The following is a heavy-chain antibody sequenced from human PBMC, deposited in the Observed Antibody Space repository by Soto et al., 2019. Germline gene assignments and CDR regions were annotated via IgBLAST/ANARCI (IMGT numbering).Heavy chain of an antibody. V-gene: IGHV1-69*13. J-gene: IGHJ4*02. D-gene: IGHD3-16*02. CDR3: ATRLPERLGELSFGFDY. CDR1: GGTFSSYA. CDR2: IIPIFGTA. Sequence: SVKVSCKASGGTFSSYAIIWSLQAPGQGLVWIGGIIPIFGTANYAQKFQGRVTITADESMSTAYMELSSLRSEDTAVYYCATRLPERLGELSFGFDYWGQGTLVTVSS.